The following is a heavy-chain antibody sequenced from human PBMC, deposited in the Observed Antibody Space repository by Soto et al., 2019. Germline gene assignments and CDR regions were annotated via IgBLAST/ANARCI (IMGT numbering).Heavy chain of an antibody. D-gene: IGHD2-2*01. CDR1: GGSISSGGYY. J-gene: IGHJ5*02. CDR2: IYYSGST. CDR3: ARDHEECSSTSCYSDWFDP. Sequence: SETLSLTCTVSGGSISSGGYYWSWIRQHPGKGLEWVGYIYYSGSTYYNPSLKSRVTISVDTSKNQFSLKLSSVTAADTAVYYCARDHEECSSTSCYSDWFDPWGQGTLVTAPQ. V-gene: IGHV4-31*03.